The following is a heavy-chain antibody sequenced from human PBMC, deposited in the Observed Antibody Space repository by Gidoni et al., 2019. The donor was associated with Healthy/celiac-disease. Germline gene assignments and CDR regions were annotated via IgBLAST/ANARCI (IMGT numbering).Heavy chain of an antibody. D-gene: IGHD5-12*01. CDR1: GGSISSYY. Sequence: QVQLQESGPGLVKPSETLSLTCTVSGGSISSYYWSWIRQPPGKGLEWIGYIYYSGSTNYNPSLKSRVTISVDTSKNQFSLKLSSVTAADTAVYYCARFSYSTRIDIWGQGTMVTVSS. CDR2: IYYSGST. J-gene: IGHJ3*02. CDR3: ARFSYSTRIDI. V-gene: IGHV4-59*01.